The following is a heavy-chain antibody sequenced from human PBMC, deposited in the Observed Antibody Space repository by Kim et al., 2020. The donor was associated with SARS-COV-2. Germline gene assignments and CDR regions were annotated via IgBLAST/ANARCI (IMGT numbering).Heavy chain of an antibody. D-gene: IGHD3-22*01. Sequence: AQKFQERVTITRDMSTSTAYMELSSLRSEDTAVYYCAALDYYDPSGAFDIWGQGTMVTVSS. CDR3: AALDYYDPSGAFDI. V-gene: IGHV1-58*01. J-gene: IGHJ3*02.